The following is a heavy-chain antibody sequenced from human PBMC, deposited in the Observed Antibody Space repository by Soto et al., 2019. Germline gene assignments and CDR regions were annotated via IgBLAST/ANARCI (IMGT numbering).Heavy chain of an antibody. J-gene: IGHJ6*03. CDR2: IWYDGSNK. Sequence: HGGHCISKKKNNGLEWVAVIWYDGSNKYYADSVKGRFTISRDNSKNTLYLQMNSLRAEDTAVYYCSRACLDYSYYYYHYMDVCGKGILVTVYS. V-gene: IGHV3-33*01. CDR3: SRACLDYSYYYYHYMDV. D-gene: IGHD4-4*01. CDR1: HG.